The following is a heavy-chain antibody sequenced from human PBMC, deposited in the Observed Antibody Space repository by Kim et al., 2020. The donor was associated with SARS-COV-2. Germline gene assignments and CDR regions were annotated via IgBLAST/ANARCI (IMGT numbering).Heavy chain of an antibody. V-gene: IGHV4-39*01. CDR1: GGSISSSSYY. D-gene: IGHD3-10*01. J-gene: IGHJ3*02. CDR3: VTLWFGDRGAFDI. Sequence: SETLSLTCTVSGGSISSSSYYWGWIRQPPGKGLEWIGSIYYSGSTYYNPSLKSRVTISVDTSKNQFSLKLSSVTAADTAVYYCVTLWFGDRGAFDIWGQGTMVTVSS. CDR2: IYYSGST.